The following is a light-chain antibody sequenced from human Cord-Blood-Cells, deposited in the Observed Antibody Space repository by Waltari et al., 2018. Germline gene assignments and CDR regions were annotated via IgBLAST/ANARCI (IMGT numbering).Light chain of an antibody. CDR2: GAS. J-gene: IGKJ2*01. V-gene: IGKV3-15*01. Sequence: EIVMTQSPATLSVSPGERATLSCRASQSVRSHLAWYQQKPGQAPRLLIYGASTRATGIPARFSGSGSGTEFTLTISSRQSEDFAVYYCQQYNNWPMYTFGQGTKLEIK. CDR1: QSVRSH. CDR3: QQYNNWPMYT.